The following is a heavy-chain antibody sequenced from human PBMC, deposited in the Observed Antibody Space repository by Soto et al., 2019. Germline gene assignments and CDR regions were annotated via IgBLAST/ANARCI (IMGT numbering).Heavy chain of an antibody. CDR2: IYYSGST. Sequence: SETLSLTCTVSGGSISSYYWSWIRQPPGKGLEWIGYIYYSGSTNYNPSLKSRVTISVDTSKNQFSLKLSSGTAADTGVYWCARHEGTATMVRGISPWSQGTLVTVSS. CDR3: ARHEGTATMVRGISP. CDR1: GGSISSYY. V-gene: IGHV4-59*08. D-gene: IGHD3-10*01. J-gene: IGHJ5*02.